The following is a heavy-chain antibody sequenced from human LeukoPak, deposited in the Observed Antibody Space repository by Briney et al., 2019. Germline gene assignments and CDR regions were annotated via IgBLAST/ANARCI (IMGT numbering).Heavy chain of an antibody. Sequence: PGGSLRLSCAASGFTFSSYGMSWVRQAPGKWLEWVSAISGSGGSTYYADSVKGRFTISRDNSKNTLYLQMNSLRAEDTAVYYCAKEGPYYYDSSGLAIRYFDYWGQGTLVTVSS. V-gene: IGHV3-23*01. J-gene: IGHJ4*02. CDR3: AKEGPYYYDSSGLAIRYFDY. CDR2: ISGSGGST. CDR1: GFTFSSYG. D-gene: IGHD3-22*01.